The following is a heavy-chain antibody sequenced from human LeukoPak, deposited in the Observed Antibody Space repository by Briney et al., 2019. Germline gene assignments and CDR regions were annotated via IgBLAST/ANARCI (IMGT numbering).Heavy chain of an antibody. J-gene: IGHJ4*02. V-gene: IGHV1-18*01. CDR1: GYTFTSYG. CDR3: ARKPTGGPLDY. CDR2: ISANNGNT. Sequence: ASVKASCKASGYTFTSYGISWVRQAPGQGLEWMGWISANNGNTDYAQKFQGRVTMTTDTSTSTAYMELRGLRSDDTAVYYCARKPTGGPLDYWGQGTLVTVSS. D-gene: IGHD7-27*01.